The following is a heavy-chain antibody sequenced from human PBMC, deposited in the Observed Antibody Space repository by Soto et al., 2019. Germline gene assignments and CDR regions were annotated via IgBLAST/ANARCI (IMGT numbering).Heavy chain of an antibody. V-gene: IGHV3-33*01. CDR3: ARDTYDILTGYGYYYGMDV. D-gene: IGHD3-9*01. Sequence: GGSLRLSCAASGFTFSSYGMHWVRQAPGKGLEWVAVIWYDGSNKYYADSVKGRFAISRDNSKNTLYLQMNSLRAEDTAVYYCARDTYDILTGYGYYYGMDVWGQGTTVTVSS. CDR1: GFTFSSYG. J-gene: IGHJ6*02. CDR2: IWYDGSNK.